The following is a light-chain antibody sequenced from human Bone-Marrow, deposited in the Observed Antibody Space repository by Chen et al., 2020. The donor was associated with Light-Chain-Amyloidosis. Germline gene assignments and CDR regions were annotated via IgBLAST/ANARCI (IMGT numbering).Light chain of an antibody. CDR1: SSDVGGDNQ. Sequence: QSALTHPASVSGSPGQSITTSCTGTSSDVGGDNQVSWYQQHPDKAPKLMIYEVTNRPSWVPDRFSGSKSDNTASLTISGLQTEDEADYFCSSYTITNTLVFGSGTRVTVL. J-gene: IGLJ1*01. CDR2: EVT. V-gene: IGLV2-14*01. CDR3: SSYTITNTLV.